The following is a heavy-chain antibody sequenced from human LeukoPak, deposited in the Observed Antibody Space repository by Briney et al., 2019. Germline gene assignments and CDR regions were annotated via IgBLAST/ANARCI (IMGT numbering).Heavy chain of an antibody. J-gene: IGHJ5*02. CDR2: IKQDGSEK. CDR1: GFTFSSYW. V-gene: IGHV3-7*03. Sequence: GGSLRLSCAASGFTFSSYWMSWVRQAPGKGLEWVANIKQDGSEKYYVDSVKGRFTISRDNAKNSLYLQMNSLRAEDTAVYYCAKAAGWSFSTSSNWGDWFDPWGQGTLVTVSS. D-gene: IGHD2-2*01. CDR3: AKAAGWSFSTSSNWGDWFDP.